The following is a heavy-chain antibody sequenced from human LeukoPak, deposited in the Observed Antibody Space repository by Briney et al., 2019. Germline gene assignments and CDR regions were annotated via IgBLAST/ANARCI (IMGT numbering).Heavy chain of an antibody. CDR1: GYSFSNYW. D-gene: IGHD3-22*01. CDR2: IYPGDSAT. CDR3: ARHGLPGRNSVGSYQSFFYYGMDV. Sequence: PGESLKISCKGSGYSFSNYWIGWVRQMPGKGLEWMGIIYPGDSATEHSPSLQGQVTISADKSMSTAYLQWNSLKASDAAMYYCARHGLPGRNSVGSYQSFFYYGMDVWGQGTTVTVSS. J-gene: IGHJ6*02. V-gene: IGHV5-51*01.